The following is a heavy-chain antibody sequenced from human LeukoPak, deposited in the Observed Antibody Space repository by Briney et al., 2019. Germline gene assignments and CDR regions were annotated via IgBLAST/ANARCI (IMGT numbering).Heavy chain of an antibody. CDR1: GFTFTNYW. CDR2: LPPDELAI. D-gene: IGHD6-6*01. V-gene: IGHV3-74*01. J-gene: IGHJ4*02. CDR3: ARGPNSNWSGLDF. Sequence: GGSLRLSCAASGFTFTNYWMHWVRQPPGMGLVWVSRLPPDELAIIYADSVKGRFTASRDNAKISLYLQVNHLRAEDTAVYYCARGPNSNWSGLDFWGQGTLLTVSS.